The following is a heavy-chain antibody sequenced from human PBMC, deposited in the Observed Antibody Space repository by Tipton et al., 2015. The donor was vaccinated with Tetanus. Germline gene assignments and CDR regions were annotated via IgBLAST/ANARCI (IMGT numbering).Heavy chain of an antibody. J-gene: IGHJ2*01. D-gene: IGHD6-19*01. CDR3: VRSRIAVARYYEL. CDR1: GGSFSGFY. CDR2: INHSGST. Sequence: LRLSCAVSGGSFSGFYWSWIRQPPGKGLEWTGEINHSGSTNYNPSLQSRITMSFDKSKNQSSLRLTSVTAADTAIYYCVRSRIAVARYYELWGRGTLVTVSS. V-gene: IGHV4-34*01.